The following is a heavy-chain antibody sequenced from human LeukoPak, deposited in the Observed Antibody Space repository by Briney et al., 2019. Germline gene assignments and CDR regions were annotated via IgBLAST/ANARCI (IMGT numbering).Heavy chain of an antibody. J-gene: IGHJ4*02. Sequence: GGSLRLSCAASGFTFSSYGMHWVRQAPGKGLEWVAVISYDGSNKYYADSVKGRFTISRDNSKNTLYLQMNSLRAEDTAVYYCAKEVRDGYNGGFDYWGQGTLVTVSS. V-gene: IGHV3-30*18. CDR3: AKEVRDGYNGGFDY. CDR1: GFTFSSYG. D-gene: IGHD5-24*01. CDR2: ISYDGSNK.